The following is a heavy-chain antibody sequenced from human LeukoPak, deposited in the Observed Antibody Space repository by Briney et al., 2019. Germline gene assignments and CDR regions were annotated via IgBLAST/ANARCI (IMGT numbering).Heavy chain of an antibody. J-gene: IGHJ4*02. Sequence: GGALRLSCAASGLTFSSYWMDWVRQAPGKGLVWVSRINSDGSTTSYADSVKGRFTIPRDNAKNTLYLQTKSLRAEDTAVYYCARHGSSWDFDYWGQGTLVTVSS. D-gene: IGHD6-13*01. V-gene: IGHV3-74*01. CDR1: GLTFSSYW. CDR3: ARHGSSWDFDY. CDR2: INSDGSTT.